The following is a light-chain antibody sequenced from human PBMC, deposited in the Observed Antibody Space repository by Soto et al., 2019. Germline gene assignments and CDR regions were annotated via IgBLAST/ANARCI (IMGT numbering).Light chain of an antibody. CDR3: TSYTASSTYV. CDR1: SSDVGGYNY. V-gene: IGLV2-14*03. Sequence: QSVLNQPASVSGSPGQSITLSCTGNSSDVGGYNYVSWYQHHPGKAPKLMIFDVSNRPSGVSNRFSGSKSGNTASLTISGLQAEDEADYYCTSYTASSTYVFGTGTKVTVL. CDR2: DVS. J-gene: IGLJ1*01.